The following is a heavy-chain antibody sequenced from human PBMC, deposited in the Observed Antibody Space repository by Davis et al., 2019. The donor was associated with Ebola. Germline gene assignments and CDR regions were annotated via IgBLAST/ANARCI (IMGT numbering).Heavy chain of an antibody. CDR1: GFIFSTYG. CDR2: ISYDGGNQ. J-gene: IGHJ2*01. V-gene: IGHV3-30*03. CDR3: ARGYYDSTGNRYFDF. Sequence: GESMKISCSASGFIFSTYGMSWVRQAPGKGLEWVAIISYDGGNQYYADSVKGRFTISRHNSKNTLYLQINSLRAEDTAVYYCARGYYDSTGNRYFDFWGRGTLVTVSS. D-gene: IGHD3-22*01.